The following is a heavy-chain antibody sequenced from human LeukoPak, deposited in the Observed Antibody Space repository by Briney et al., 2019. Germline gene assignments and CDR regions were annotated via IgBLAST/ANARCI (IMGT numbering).Heavy chain of an antibody. V-gene: IGHV1-69*05. J-gene: IGHJ4*02. CDR3: ARDLYCGGDCYSWFDY. Sequence: SVKVSCKASGGTFSSYAISWVRQAPGQGLEWMGRIIPIFGTANYAQKFQGRVTITTDESTSTAYIELSSLRSEDTAVYYCARDLYCGGDCYSWFDYWGQGTLVTVSS. D-gene: IGHD2-21*02. CDR1: GGTFSSYA. CDR2: IIPIFGTA.